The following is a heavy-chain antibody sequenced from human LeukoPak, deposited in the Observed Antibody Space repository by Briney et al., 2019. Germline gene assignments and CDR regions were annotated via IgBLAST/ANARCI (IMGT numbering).Heavy chain of an antibody. V-gene: IGHV1-2*02. CDR2: INPNSGDT. Sequence: GASVKVSCKASGYTFTGYYIHCVRQAPGQGLEWMGWINPNSGDTNYAQKFQGRVTMTRDTSISTAYMELSRLRSDDTAVYYCARAPPNYDSRRYNWFDPWGQGTLVTVSS. CDR3: ARAPPNYDSRRYNWFDP. CDR1: GYTFTGYY. D-gene: IGHD3-22*01. J-gene: IGHJ5*02.